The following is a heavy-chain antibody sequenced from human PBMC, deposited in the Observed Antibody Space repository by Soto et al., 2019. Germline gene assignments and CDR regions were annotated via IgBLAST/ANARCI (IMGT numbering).Heavy chain of an antibody. V-gene: IGHV5-51*01. CDR3: ARLDCSGGSCYSEPFDY. J-gene: IGHJ4*02. D-gene: IGHD2-15*01. CDR2: IYPGDSDT. Sequence: PGESLKISCKGSGYSFTSYWIGWVRQMPGKGLEWMGIIYPGDSDTRYSPSFQGQVTISADKSISTAYLQWSNLKASDTAMYYCARLDCSGGSCYSEPFDYSGQGTLVTVSS. CDR1: GYSFTSYW.